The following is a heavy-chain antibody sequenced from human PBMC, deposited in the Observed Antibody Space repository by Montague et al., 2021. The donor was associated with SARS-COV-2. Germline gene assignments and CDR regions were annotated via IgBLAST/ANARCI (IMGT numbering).Heavy chain of an antibody. J-gene: IGHJ4*02. D-gene: IGHD4-17*01. CDR3: ARGTRHDYGYSHYFDY. Sequence: SETLSLTCSVAGDSIGSKGYDWDWIRQSPGKGLEWIGTIYSGGTVSYSGTTYYNPSLKSRVTISVDTSKNQFSLKLTSVTASDTAVYYCARGTRHDYGYSHYFDYWGQGALVTVSS. CDR2: IYSGGTVSYSGTT. V-gene: IGHV4-39*01. CDR1: GDSIGSKGYD.